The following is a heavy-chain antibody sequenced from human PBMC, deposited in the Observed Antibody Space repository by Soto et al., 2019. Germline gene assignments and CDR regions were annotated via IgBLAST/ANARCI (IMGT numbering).Heavy chain of an antibody. V-gene: IGHV4-39*01. Sequence: LSLTCTVSGGSISSSSYYWGWIRQPPGKGLEWIGSIYYSGSTYYNPSLKSRVTISVDTSKNQFSLKLSSVTAADTAVYYCARGRGIQLSLSYYMDVWGKETTVTVSS. D-gene: IGHD5-18*01. J-gene: IGHJ6*03. CDR3: ARGRGIQLSLSYYMDV. CDR1: GGSISSSSYY. CDR2: IYYSGST.